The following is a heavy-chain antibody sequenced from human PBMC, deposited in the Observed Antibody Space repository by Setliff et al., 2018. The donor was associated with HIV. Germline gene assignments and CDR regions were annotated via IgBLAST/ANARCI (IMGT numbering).Heavy chain of an antibody. D-gene: IGHD3-10*01. CDR1: GYTFTSYA. CDR3: ARGGALLGYYYGSGSYPPDAFDI. J-gene: IGHJ3*02. CDR2: VNAGNGNT. V-gene: IGHV1-3*01. Sequence: ASVKVSCKASGYTFTSYAMHWVRQAPGQRLEWMGWVNAGNGNTKYSQKFQGRVTITRDTSASTAYMELSSLRSEDTAVYYCARGGALLGYYYGSGSYPPDAFDIWGQGTMVTVSS.